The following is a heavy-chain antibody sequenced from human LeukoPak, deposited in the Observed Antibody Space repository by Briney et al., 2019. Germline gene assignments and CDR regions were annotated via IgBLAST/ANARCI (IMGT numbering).Heavy chain of an antibody. V-gene: IGHV3-15*07. CDR3: TTEAWPLRLL. Sequence: GGSLRLSCSASGLTVTNAWMNWVRQAPGEGLDWVGRIASKTDGGATDYAAPVKGRFTISRDDSKNTLYLQMNSLKTEDTAVYYCTTEAWPLRLLWGQGTLVTVSS. D-gene: IGHD2/OR15-2a*01. CDR2: IASKTDGGAT. J-gene: IGHJ4*02. CDR1: GLTVTNAW.